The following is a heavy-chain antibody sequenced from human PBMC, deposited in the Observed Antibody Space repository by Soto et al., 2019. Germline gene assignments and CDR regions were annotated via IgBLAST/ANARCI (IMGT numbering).Heavy chain of an antibody. CDR2: INHSGST. CDR1: GGSFSGYY. V-gene: IGHV4-34*01. CDR3: ARVYDFWSGFGPAYGMDV. D-gene: IGHD3-3*01. J-gene: IGHJ6*02. Sequence: SETLSLTCAVSGGSFSGYYWSWIRQPPGKGLEWIGEINHSGSTNYNPSLKSRVTISVDTSKNQFSLKLSSVTAADTAVYYCARVYDFWSGFGPAYGMDVWGQGTTVTVSS.